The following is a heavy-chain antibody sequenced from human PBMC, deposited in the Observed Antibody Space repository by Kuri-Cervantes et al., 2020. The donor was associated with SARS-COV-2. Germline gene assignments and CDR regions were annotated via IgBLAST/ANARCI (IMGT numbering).Heavy chain of an antibody. Sequence: GESLKISCAASGFTFSSYSMNWVRQAPGKGLEWVARMRKKVNNYSTEYAASVKGRFTISRHESQNSLDLQMNSLKTEDTAVYYCARDLGNGDYFMGDWGQGTLVTVSS. D-gene: IGHD4-17*01. CDR1: GFTFSSYS. V-gene: IGHV3-72*01. CDR2: MRKKVNNYST. CDR3: ARDLGNGDYFMGD. J-gene: IGHJ4*02.